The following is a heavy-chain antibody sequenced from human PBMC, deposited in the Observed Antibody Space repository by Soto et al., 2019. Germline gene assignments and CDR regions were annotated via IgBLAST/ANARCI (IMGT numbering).Heavy chain of an antibody. J-gene: IGHJ5*02. D-gene: IGHD3-10*01. V-gene: IGHV2-5*02. CDR1: GFSLSTSGVG. CDR2: IYWDDDK. Sequence: QITLKESGPTLVKPTQTLTLTCTFSGFSLSTSGVGVGWIRQPPGKALEWLALIYWDDDKRYSPSLKSRLTXTXXTSKNQVVLTMTNMDPVDTATYYCAHNYGSGSYDPWGQGTLVTVSS. CDR3: AHNYGSGSYDP.